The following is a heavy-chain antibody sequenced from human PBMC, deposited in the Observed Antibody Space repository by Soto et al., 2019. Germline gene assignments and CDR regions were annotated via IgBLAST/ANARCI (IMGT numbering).Heavy chain of an antibody. CDR2: ISSSSSTI. D-gene: IGHD3-3*01. Sequence: GGSLRLSCAASGFTFSSYSMDWVRQAPGKGLEWVSYISSSSSTIYYADSVKGRFTISRDNAKNSLYLQMNSLRAEDTAVYCCARESGFWSGFFYFDYWGQGTLVTVSS. CDR3: ARESGFWSGFFYFDY. V-gene: IGHV3-48*01. CDR1: GFTFSSYS. J-gene: IGHJ4*02.